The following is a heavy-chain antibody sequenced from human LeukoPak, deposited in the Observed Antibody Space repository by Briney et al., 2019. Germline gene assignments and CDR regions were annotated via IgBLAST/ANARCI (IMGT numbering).Heavy chain of an antibody. CDR3: AKGGYGNSRIDY. CDR2: ISGSGGTT. J-gene: IGHJ4*02. Sequence: GGSLRLSCAASGFTFSSYAMSWVRQAPGKGLEWVSAISGSGGTTYYADSVKGRFTISRDNSKNTLYLQMNSLRAEDTAVYYCAKGGYGNSRIDYWGQGTLVTVSS. V-gene: IGHV3-23*01. D-gene: IGHD4-23*01. CDR1: GFTFSSYA.